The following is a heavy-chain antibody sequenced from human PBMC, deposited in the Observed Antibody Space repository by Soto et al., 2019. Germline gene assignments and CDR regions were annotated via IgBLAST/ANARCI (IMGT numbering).Heavy chain of an antibody. CDR1: GFTFSSYT. D-gene: IGHD3-22*01. V-gene: IGHV3-21*01. CDR3: ARDGRNYYDTSTSDYFDY. J-gene: IGHJ4*02. CDR2: IGSRSTYI. Sequence: GGSLRLSCAASGFTFSSYTMNWVRQAPGKGLEWVSSIGSRSTYIYYADSLKGRFTISRDNAKSSLYLQVNSLRAEDTAVYYCARDGRNYYDTSTSDYFDYWGQGTLVTVSS.